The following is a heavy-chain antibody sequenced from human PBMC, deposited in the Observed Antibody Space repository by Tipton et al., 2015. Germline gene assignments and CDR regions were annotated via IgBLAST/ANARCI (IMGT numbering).Heavy chain of an antibody. CDR3: VKVRLSGAVAGTLDY. CDR2: ISDDGSER. D-gene: IGHD6-19*01. J-gene: IGHJ4*02. CDR1: GFTFSSHG. V-gene: IGHV3-30*18. Sequence: SLRLSCAASGFTFSSHGMHWVRQAPGKGLEWVAGISDDGSERNYADSVQGRFTISRDNSRNTLNLQMNSLRREDTAVYYCVKVRLSGAVAGTLDYWGQGTLVTVSS.